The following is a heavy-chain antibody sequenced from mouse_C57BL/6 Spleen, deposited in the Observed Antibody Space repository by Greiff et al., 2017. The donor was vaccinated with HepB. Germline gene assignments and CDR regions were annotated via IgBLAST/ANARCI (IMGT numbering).Heavy chain of an antibody. Sequence: VKVVESGAELVKPGASVKISCKASGYAFSSYWMNWVKQRPGKGLEWIGQIYPGDGDTNYNGKFKGKATLTADKSSSTAYMQLSSLTSEDSAVYFCARSALLRFDYWGQGTTLTVSS. CDR1: GYAFSSYW. CDR3: ARSALLRFDY. V-gene: IGHV1-80*01. CDR2: IYPGDGDT. J-gene: IGHJ2*01. D-gene: IGHD1-2*01.